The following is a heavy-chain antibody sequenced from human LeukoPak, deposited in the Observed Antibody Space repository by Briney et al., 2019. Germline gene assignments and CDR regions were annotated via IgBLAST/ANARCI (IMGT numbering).Heavy chain of an antibody. V-gene: IGHV1-69*01. CDR1: GGTFISYA. CDR3: ARSKDLRLDDIYY. Sequence: SVKVSCKASGGTFISYAFSWVRQAPGQGLEWMGGIIPIFGTANYAQKFQGRVTITADESTSTAYMELSSLRYEDTAVYYCARSKDLRLDDIYYWGQGTLVTVSS. CDR2: IIPIFGTA. J-gene: IGHJ4*02. D-gene: IGHD3-9*01.